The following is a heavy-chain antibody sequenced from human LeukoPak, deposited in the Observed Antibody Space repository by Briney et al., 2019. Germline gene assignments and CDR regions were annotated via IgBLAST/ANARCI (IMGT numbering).Heavy chain of an antibody. CDR1: GFIFSSYG. CDR3: AKASSGSSSRPIDY. J-gene: IGHJ4*02. V-gene: IGHV3-33*03. CDR2: TWYDGSNK. D-gene: IGHD3-10*01. Sequence: PGSSLRLSCEASGFIFSSYGMHWVRQAPGKGLEWVAVTWYDGSNKYYGDSVKGRFTISRDNSKNSLYLQMNSLRTEDTAFYFCAKASSGSSSRPIDYWGQGTLVTVSS.